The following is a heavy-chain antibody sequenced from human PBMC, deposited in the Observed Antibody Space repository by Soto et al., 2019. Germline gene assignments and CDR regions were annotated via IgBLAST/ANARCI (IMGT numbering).Heavy chain of an antibody. D-gene: IGHD1-26*01. CDR1: GFTFDDYA. Sequence: EVQLVESGGGLVQPGRSLRLSCAASGFTFDDYAMHWVRQAPGKGLAWVSGISWNSGSIGYADSVKGRFTISRDNAKNSMYLQMNSLRAEDTALYYCAKDKIVGASPGLGAFDIWGQGTMVTVS. CDR3: AKDKIVGASPGLGAFDI. CDR2: ISWNSGSI. V-gene: IGHV3-9*01. J-gene: IGHJ3*02.